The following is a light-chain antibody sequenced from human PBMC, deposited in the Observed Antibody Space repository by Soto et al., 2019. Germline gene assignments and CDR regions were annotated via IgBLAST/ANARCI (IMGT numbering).Light chain of an antibody. CDR3: SSHSNITPYV. Sequence: QSVLTQPASVSGSPGQSITISCTGTSRDVGAYNYVSWYQQHPGKAPKLMVYDVTNRPSGVSDRFSGSKSGNTASLTISGLLAEDEADYFCSSHSNITPYVFGTGTKLTVL. J-gene: IGLJ1*01. CDR1: SRDVGAYNY. V-gene: IGLV2-14*01. CDR2: DVT.